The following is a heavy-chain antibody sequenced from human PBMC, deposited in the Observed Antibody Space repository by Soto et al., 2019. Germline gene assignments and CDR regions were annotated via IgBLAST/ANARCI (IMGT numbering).Heavy chain of an antibody. J-gene: IGHJ4*02. V-gene: IGHV3-23*01. Sequence: EVQLLESGGGLVQPGGSLRLSCAASGFTFSSYAMSWVRQAPGKGLEWVSAISGSGGSTYYADSVKGRFTISRDNSKNTLYLQMNSLRAEDTAVYYCAKGWDIVLMVYAIGDYWGQGTLVTVSS. CDR1: GFTFSSYA. CDR3: AKGWDIVLMVYAIGDY. CDR2: ISGSGGST. D-gene: IGHD2-8*01.